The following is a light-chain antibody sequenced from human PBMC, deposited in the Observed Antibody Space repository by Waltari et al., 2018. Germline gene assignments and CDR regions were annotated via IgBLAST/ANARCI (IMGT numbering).Light chain of an antibody. J-gene: IGKJ2*02. CDR2: LGS. CDR1: QSLLQSSGYNY. Sequence: DIVMTQSPLCLPVTPGSPASIPCRSSQSLLQSSGYNYLDWYLQKPGQSPQLLIYLGSNRASGVPDRFSGSGSGADFTLIISSLEPEDFGVYYCQQRSTFGQGTKLEIK. CDR3: QQRST. V-gene: IGKV2-28*01.